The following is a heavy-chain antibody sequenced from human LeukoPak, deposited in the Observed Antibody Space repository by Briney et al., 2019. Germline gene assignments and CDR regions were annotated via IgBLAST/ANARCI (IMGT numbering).Heavy chain of an antibody. D-gene: IGHD3-16*01. Sequence: GASVKLSCKASGYTFTSYDINWVRQATGQGLESMGWRNPNSGNTGYAQKFQGRVTITRNTSIRTPYMELSILRSEDTAVYYCARHGGGRNNWFDPWGQGTLVTVSS. CDR2: RNPNSGNT. J-gene: IGHJ5*02. CDR1: GYTFTSYD. V-gene: IGHV1-8*03. CDR3: ARHGGGRNNWFDP.